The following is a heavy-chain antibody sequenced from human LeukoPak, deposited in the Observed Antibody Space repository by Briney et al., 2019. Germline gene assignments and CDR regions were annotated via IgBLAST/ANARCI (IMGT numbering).Heavy chain of an antibody. CDR2: IYYSGST. D-gene: IGHD2-2*01. J-gene: IGHJ4*02. CDR3: ARDTVPHLFDY. Sequence: PSETLSLTCTVSGGSISSSSYYWGWLRQPPGKGLEWIGSIYYSGSTYYNPSLKSRVTISVDTSKNQFSLKLSSVTAADTAVYYCARDTVPHLFDYWGQGTLVTVSS. CDR1: GGSISSSSYY. V-gene: IGHV4-39*02.